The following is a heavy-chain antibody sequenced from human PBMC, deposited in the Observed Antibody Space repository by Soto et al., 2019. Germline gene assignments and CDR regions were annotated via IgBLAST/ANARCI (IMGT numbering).Heavy chain of an antibody. CDR1: AGTFSNYA. D-gene: IGHD3-10*01. J-gene: IGHJ4*02. CDR2: AIPILGTT. V-gene: IGHV1-69*13. Sequence: SVKVSCKAFAGTFSNYAISWVRQAPGQGLEWMGGAIPILGTTHYAPKFQDRVTITADESTSTAFMELSSLRSEDTAVYYCARVTPSFLSSFDSWGRGTLVTVSS. CDR3: ARVTPSFLSSFDS.